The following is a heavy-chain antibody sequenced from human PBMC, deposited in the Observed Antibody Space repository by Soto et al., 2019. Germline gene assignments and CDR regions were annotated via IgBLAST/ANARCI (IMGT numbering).Heavy chain of an antibody. CDR3: ARDCSGGSCRLFFY. V-gene: IGHV1-18*01. D-gene: IGHD2-15*01. Sequence: ASVKVSCKASGYTFTRSGISWVRQAPGQGLEWMGWISTYNGDTNYAQTFQGRVTMTTDTSTSTVYMELSSLRSEDTAVYYCARDCSGGSCRLFFYWGQGTLVTVS. CDR1: GYTFTRSG. CDR2: ISTYNGDT. J-gene: IGHJ4*02.